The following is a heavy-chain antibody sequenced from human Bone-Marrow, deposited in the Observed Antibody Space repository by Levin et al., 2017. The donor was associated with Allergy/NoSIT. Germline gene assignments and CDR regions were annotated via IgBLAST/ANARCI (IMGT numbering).Heavy chain of an antibody. J-gene: IGHJ4*02. V-gene: IGHV4-4*07. Sequence: PSETLSLTCTVSGASISGYYWSWIRQPAGKGLEWIGRIYTSGSTHYHPSLQSRVTMSVDTSKNQFSLRLSSVTAADTAVYYCARDGNGSGIDYWGQGTLVTVSS. CDR2: IYTSGST. CDR1: GASISGYY. CDR3: ARDGNGSGIDY. D-gene: IGHD2-15*01.